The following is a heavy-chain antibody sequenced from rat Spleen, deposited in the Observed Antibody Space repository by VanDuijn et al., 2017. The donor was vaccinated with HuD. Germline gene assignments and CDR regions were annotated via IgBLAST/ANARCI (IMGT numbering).Heavy chain of an antibody. V-gene: IGHV5-29*01. CDR2: IFYDGSST. CDR1: GFTLSNYG. CDR3: ARLSFYYDGYFDY. J-gene: IGHJ2*01. D-gene: IGHD1-12*03. Sequence: EVQLVESGGGLVQPGRSLKLSCAASGFTLSNYGMHWIRQAPTRGLEWVATIFYDGSSTYYRDSVKGRFTISRDYAKSTLYLQMDSLRSEDTATYYCARLSFYYDGYFDYWGQGVMVTVSS.